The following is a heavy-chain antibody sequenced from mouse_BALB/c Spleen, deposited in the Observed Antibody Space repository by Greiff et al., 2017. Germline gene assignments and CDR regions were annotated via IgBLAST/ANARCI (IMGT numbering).Heavy chain of an antibody. CDR3: ARGDGYYQAWFAY. J-gene: IGHJ3*01. CDR1: GFSLTSYG. Sequence: QVQLQQSGPGLVAPSQSLSITCTVSGFSLTSYGVHWVRQPPGKGLEWLGVIWAGGSTNYNSALMSRLSISKDNSKSQVFLKMNSLQTDDTAMYYCARGDGYYQAWFAYWGQGTLVTVSA. V-gene: IGHV2-9*02. CDR2: IWAGGST. D-gene: IGHD2-3*01.